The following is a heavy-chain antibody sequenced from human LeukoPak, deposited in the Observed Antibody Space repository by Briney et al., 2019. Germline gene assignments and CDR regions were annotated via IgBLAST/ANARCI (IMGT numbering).Heavy chain of an antibody. CDR3: ARVHYYDSLNPLYYFDY. V-gene: IGHV4-59*01. J-gene: IGHJ4*02. D-gene: IGHD3-22*01. CDR1: GGSISSYY. CDR2: IYYSGST. Sequence: SETLSLTCTVSGGSISSYYWSWIRQPPGKGLEWIGYIYYSGSTNYNPSLKSRVTISVDTSKNQFSLKLSSVTAADTAVYYCARVHYYDSLNPLYYFDYWGQGTLVTVSA.